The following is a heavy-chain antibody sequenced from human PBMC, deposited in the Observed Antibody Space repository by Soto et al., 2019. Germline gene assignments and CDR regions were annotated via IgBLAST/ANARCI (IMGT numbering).Heavy chain of an antibody. CDR2: IYYSGST. V-gene: IGHV4-30-4*01. D-gene: IGHD3-9*01. CDR1: GGSISSGDYY. CDR3: ARVPVLYYDILTGQQSNWLDP. J-gene: IGHJ5*02. Sequence: PSETLSLTCTVSGGSISSGDYYWSWIRQPPGKGLEWIGYIYYSGSTYYNPSLKSRVTISVDTSKNQFSLKLSSVTAAGTAVYYCARVPVLYYDILTGQQSNWLDPWGQGTLVTVSS.